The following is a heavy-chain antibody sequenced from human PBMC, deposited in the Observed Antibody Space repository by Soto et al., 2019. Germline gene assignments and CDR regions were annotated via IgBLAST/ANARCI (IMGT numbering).Heavy chain of an antibody. V-gene: IGHV3-74*01. CDR2: INTDGSGT. D-gene: IGHD3-16*01. CDR3: ASPTGGGFER. CDR1: GFTFRTYW. J-gene: IGHJ4*02. Sequence: VQLVESGGGLVQPGGSLRLSCAASGFTFRTYWMHWVRQVAGKGLEWVSHINTDGSGTSYAYSVKGRFTISRDNAKNTLYLQINNRRAEDTALYHCASPTGGGFERGGQGTLVTVSS.